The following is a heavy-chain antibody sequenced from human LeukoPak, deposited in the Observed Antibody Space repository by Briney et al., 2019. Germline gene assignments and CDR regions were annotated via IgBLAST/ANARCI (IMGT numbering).Heavy chain of an antibody. D-gene: IGHD1-26*01. V-gene: IGHV3-21*01. CDR1: GFTFSSYS. J-gene: IGHJ6*03. CDR3: ARAYSERYGLGYYYMDL. CDR2: IRSSSSYI. Sequence: PGGSLRLSCAASGFTFSSYSLNWVRQAPGKGLEWVSSIRSSSSYIYYADSVKGRFTISRDNAKNSLYLQMNSLRVEDTAVYYCARAYSERYGLGYYYMDLWGKGTTVTVSS.